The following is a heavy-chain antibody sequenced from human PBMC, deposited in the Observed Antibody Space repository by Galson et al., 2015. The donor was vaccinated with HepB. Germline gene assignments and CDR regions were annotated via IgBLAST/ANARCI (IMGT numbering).Heavy chain of an antibody. CDR3: ARENGRQLPLDY. CDR2: IHSSGFYK. J-gene: IGHJ4*02. D-gene: IGHD2-2*01. CDR1: GFMLSSYS. Sequence: SLRLACAASGFMLSSYSMNWVRQAPGKGLEWVSAIHSSGFYKYYAGSVKGRFTISRDNARNSLYLQMSSLRDEDTAVYYCARENGRQLPLDYWGQGTPVTVSS. V-gene: IGHV3-21*01.